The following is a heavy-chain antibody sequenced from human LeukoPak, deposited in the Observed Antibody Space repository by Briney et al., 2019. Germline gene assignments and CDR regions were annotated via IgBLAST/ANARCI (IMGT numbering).Heavy chain of an antibody. CDR3: ARSLYFDWLPFDY. J-gene: IGHJ4*02. CDR1: GGSISSYY. Sequence: PSETLSLTCTVSGGSISSYYWSWIRQPPGKGLDWIGYIYYSGSTNYNPSLKSRVTISVDTSKNQFSLKLSSVTAADTAVYYCARSLYFDWLPFDYWGQGTLVTVSS. V-gene: IGHV4-59*01. CDR2: IYYSGST. D-gene: IGHD3-9*01.